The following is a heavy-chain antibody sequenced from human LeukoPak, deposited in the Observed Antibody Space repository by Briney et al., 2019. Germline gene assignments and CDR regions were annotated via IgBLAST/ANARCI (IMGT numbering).Heavy chain of an antibody. D-gene: IGHD1-26*01. CDR2: IIPILGIA. Sequence: SVKVFCKASGGTFSSYAISWVRQAPGQGLEWMGRIIPILGIANYAQKFQGRVTITADKSTSTAYMELSSLRSEDTAVYYCARGSGSRGYYFDYWGQGTLVTVSS. CDR3: ARGSGSRGYYFDY. J-gene: IGHJ4*02. CDR1: GGTFSSYA. V-gene: IGHV1-69*04.